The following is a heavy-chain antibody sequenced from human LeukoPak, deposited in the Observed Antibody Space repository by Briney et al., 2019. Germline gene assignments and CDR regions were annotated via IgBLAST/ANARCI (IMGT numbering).Heavy chain of an antibody. CDR2: INSDGSTT. V-gene: IGHV3-74*01. D-gene: IGHD3-16*01. CDR1: GFTFSNYW. Sequence: TGGSLRLSCAASGFTFSNYWMHWVRQAPGKGLVWVACINSDGSTTNYADSVKGRFTISRDNAKNTLYLQMNSLRAEDTAVYYCARLTPPFDYWGQGTLVTVSS. CDR3: ARLTPPFDY. J-gene: IGHJ4*02.